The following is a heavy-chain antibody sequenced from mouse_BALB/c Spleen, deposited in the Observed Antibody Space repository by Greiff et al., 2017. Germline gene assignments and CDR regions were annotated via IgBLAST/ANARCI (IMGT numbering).Heavy chain of an antibody. J-gene: IGHJ2*01. CDR3: TREGYGHFDY. Sequence: EVKVEESGGGLVQPGGSMKLSCVASGFTFSNYWMNWVRQSPEKGLEWVAEIRLKSNNYATHYAESVKGRFTISRDDSKSSVYLQMNNLRAEDTGIYYCTREGYGHFDYWGQGTTLTVSS. D-gene: IGHD1-2*01. CDR1: GFTFSNYW. CDR2: IRLKSNNYAT. V-gene: IGHV6-6*02.